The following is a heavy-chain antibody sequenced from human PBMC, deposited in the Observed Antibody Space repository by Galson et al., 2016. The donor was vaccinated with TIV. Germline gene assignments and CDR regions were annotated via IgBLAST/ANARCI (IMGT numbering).Heavy chain of an antibody. Sequence: SLRLSCAASGVTFSSYAMSWVRQAPGKGLEWVSSISGSGGNTYYANSVKGRFTISRDNSKNTLYLQINSLRAEETAIYYCAKEPGPNPSYYYGVDVWGQGTTVTVSS. V-gene: IGHV3-23*01. CDR1: GVTFSSYA. CDR3: AKEPGPNPSYYYGVDV. D-gene: IGHD1-14*01. J-gene: IGHJ6*02. CDR2: ISGSGGNT.